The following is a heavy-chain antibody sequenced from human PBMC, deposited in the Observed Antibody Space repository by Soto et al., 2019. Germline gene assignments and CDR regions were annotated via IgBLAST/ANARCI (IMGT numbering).Heavy chain of an antibody. J-gene: IGHJ4*02. Sequence: GGSLRLSCAASGFTFSSYGMHWVRQAPGKGLEWVAVISYDGSNKYYADSVKGRFTISRDNSKNTLYLQMNSLRAEDTAVYYCAKDPDSSGWSITDYWGQGTLVTVSS. CDR1: GFTFSSYG. D-gene: IGHD6-19*01. V-gene: IGHV3-30*18. CDR3: AKDPDSSGWSITDY. CDR2: ISYDGSNK.